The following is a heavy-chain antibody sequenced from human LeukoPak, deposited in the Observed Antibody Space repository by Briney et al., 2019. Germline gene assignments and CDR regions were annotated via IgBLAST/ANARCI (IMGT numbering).Heavy chain of an antibody. D-gene: IGHD5-18*01. J-gene: IGHJ4*02. Sequence: GGSLEISGKGSGSRFTSYWIGGVRQLPGKGLGWMGIIYPCDSDTRDSPSFQGQVTISADKSISTAYLQWSSLKASDTAMYYCARRNTAMDPSDYWGQGTLVTVSS. V-gene: IGHV5-51*01. CDR3: ARRNTAMDPSDY. CDR2: IYPCDSDT. CDR1: GSRFTSYW.